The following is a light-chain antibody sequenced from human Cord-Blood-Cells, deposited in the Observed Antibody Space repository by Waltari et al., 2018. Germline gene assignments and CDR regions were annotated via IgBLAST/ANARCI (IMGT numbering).Light chain of an antibody. CDR3: AAWDDSLSVL. Sequence: QSVLPQPPSASGTPGQRVTISCSGSSSNIGSNYVYWYQQLPGTAPKLLLYRNNQRPLGVPDRFSGSKSGTSSALASSGLRSEDEADYYCAAWDDSLSVLFGGGTKLTVL. J-gene: IGLJ2*01. CDR1: SSNIGSNY. CDR2: RNN. V-gene: IGLV1-47*01.